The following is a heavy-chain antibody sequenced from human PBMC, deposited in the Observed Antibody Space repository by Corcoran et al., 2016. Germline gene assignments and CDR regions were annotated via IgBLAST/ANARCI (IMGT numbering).Heavy chain of an antibody. CDR3: ARDYSSSSLDYYYGMDV. CDR2: IWYDGSNK. J-gene: IGHJ6*02. Sequence: QVQLVESGGGVVQPGRSLRLSCAASGFTFSSYGMHWVRQAPGKGLEWVAVIWYDGSNKYYADSVKGRFTISRDNSENTLYLQMNSLRAEDTAVYYCARDYSSSSLDYYYGMDVWGQGTTVTVSS. V-gene: IGHV3-33*01. D-gene: IGHD6-6*01. CDR1: GFTFSSYG.